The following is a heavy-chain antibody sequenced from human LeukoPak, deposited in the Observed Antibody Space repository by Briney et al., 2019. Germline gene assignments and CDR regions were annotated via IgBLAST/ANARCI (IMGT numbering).Heavy chain of an antibody. CDR3: ARERYDSDDAFDI. J-gene: IGHJ3*02. D-gene: IGHD3-22*01. CDR1: GFTFSSYA. CDR2: ISYDGSNK. Sequence: GGSLRLSCAASGFTFSSYAMHWVRQAPGKGLEWVAVISYDGSNKYYADSVKGRFIISRHNSKNTLYLQMNSLRVEDTAVYYCARERYDSDDAFDIWGQGTMVTVSS. V-gene: IGHV3-30*14.